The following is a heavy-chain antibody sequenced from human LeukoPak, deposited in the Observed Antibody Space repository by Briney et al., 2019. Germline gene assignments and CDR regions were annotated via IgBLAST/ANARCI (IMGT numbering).Heavy chain of an antibody. CDR2: INPSGGST. CDR3: EREVLGKGYFDY. D-gene: IGHD4-23*01. Sequence: ASVKVSCKASGCTFPSYYMHWLRQPPGQGREWMGIINPSGGSTSYAQKFQGRVTMTGDTSTSTVYMEQSRLRLEDTVLYYSEREVLGKGYFDYWGQGTLVTVSS. J-gene: IGHJ4*02. V-gene: IGHV1-46*01. CDR1: GCTFPSYY.